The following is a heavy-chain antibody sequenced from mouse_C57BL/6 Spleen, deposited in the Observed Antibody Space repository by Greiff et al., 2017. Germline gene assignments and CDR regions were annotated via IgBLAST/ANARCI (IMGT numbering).Heavy chain of an antibody. Sequence: EVNVVESGGDLVKPGGSLKLSCAASGFTFSSYGMSWVRQTPDKRLEWVATISSGGSYTYYPDSVKGRFTISRDNAKNTLYLQMSSLKSEDTAMYYCARAMVRRAMDYWGQGTSVTVSS. CDR3: ARAMVRRAMDY. CDR1: GFTFSSYG. J-gene: IGHJ4*01. V-gene: IGHV5-6*01. CDR2: ISSGGSYT. D-gene: IGHD2-2*01.